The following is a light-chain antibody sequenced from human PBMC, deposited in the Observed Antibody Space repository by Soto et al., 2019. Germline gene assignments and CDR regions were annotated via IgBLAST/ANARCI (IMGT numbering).Light chain of an antibody. J-gene: IGKJ3*01. CDR2: GAF. Sequence: EIVLTQSPGTLSLSPGERATLSCRASQSVSSNYLAWYQHKPGQAPRLLIYGAFSRATGIPDRFSGSGSGTDFPRTISRLEPEDFAVYYCQQYGTWTTFGPGTKVDIK. CDR1: QSVSSNY. CDR3: QQYGTWTT. V-gene: IGKV3-20*01.